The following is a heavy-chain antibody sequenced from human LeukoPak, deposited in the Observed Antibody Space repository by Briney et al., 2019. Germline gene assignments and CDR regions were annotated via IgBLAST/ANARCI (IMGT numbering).Heavy chain of an antibody. Sequence: GGSLRLSCAASGFTFSSYAMHWVRQAPGKGLEWVAVISYDGSNKYYADSVKGRFTISRDNSKNTLYLQMNSLRAEDTAVYYCAREITIYYWGQGTLVTVSS. CDR3: AREITIYY. J-gene: IGHJ4*02. CDR1: GFTFSSYA. V-gene: IGHV3-30-3*01. CDR2: ISYDGSNK. D-gene: IGHD3-3*01.